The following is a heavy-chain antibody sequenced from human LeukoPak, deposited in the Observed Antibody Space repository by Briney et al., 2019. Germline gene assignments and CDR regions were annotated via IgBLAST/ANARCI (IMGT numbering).Heavy chain of an antibody. V-gene: IGHV4-39*01. CDR1: GGSISSSSYY. D-gene: IGHD4/OR15-4a*01. CDR2: IYYSGST. CDR3: ARLASSAEFDY. J-gene: IGHJ4*02. Sequence: PSETLSLTCTVSGGSISSSSYYWGWIRQPPGKGLEWIGSIYYSGSTYYNPSLKSRVTISVDTSKNQFSLKLSSVTAADTAVYYCARLASSAEFDYWGRGTLVTFSS.